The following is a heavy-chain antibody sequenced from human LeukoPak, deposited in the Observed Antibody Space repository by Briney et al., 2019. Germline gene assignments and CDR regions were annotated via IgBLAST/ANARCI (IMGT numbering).Heavy chain of an antibody. Sequence: PAGGSLRLSCAASGFTFSSYAMNWVRQAPGKGLEWVSYISSTGSTIYYADSVKGRFTISRDNAKNSLYLQLKSLRVEDTAVYYCASFYSSSPNNYYYYGMDVWGQGTTVTVSS. V-gene: IGHV3-48*03. D-gene: IGHD6-13*01. J-gene: IGHJ6*02. CDR2: ISSTGSTI. CDR3: ASFYSSSPNNYYYYGMDV. CDR1: GFTFSSYA.